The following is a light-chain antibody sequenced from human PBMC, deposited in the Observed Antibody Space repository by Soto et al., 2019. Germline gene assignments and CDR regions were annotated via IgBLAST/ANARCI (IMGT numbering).Light chain of an antibody. V-gene: IGLV2-23*01. Sequence: QPASVSGSPGQSITISCTGTSSDVGSYNLVSWYQQLPGKAPKLMIYGGSKRPSGVSNRFSGSKSGNTASLTISGLEAEDEADYYCCSYAGSSTWVFGGGTKLTVL. CDR2: GGS. CDR3: CSYAGSSTWV. CDR1: SSDVGSYNL. J-gene: IGLJ3*02.